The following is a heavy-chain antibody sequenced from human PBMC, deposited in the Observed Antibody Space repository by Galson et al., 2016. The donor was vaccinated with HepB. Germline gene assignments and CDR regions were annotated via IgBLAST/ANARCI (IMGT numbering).Heavy chain of an antibody. D-gene: IGHD1-26*01. J-gene: IGHJ4*02. CDR2: ISHDDISK. V-gene: IGHV3-30-3*01. CDR3: ARDVRGSEDY. Sequence: SLRLSCAASGITLRNFIIHWGRQPPGKGLEWVAAISHDDISKYYTDSVKGRFTISRDNSGNTVDLQMNSLRAEDTAVYYCARDVRGSEDYWGQGTLVTVSS. CDR1: GITLRNFI.